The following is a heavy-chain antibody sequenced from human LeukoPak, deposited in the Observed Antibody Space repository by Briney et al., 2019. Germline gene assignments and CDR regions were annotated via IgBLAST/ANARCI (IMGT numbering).Heavy chain of an antibody. CDR2: ISSSSAYI. CDR3: ARSPGTRKPIDY. D-gene: IGHD1-1*01. J-gene: IGHJ4*02. V-gene: IGHV3-21*01. Sequence: PGGSLRLSCAASGFSFSSYSMNWVRQAPGMGLEWVSYISSSSAYIEYADPVKGRFTISRDNAKNSQYLQMNSLRAEDTAVYYCARSPGTRKPIDYWGQGILVTVSS. CDR1: GFSFSSYS.